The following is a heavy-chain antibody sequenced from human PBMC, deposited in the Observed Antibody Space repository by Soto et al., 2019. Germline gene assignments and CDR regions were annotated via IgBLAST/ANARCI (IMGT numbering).Heavy chain of an antibody. J-gene: IGHJ6*03. D-gene: IGHD3-10*01. CDR2: INHSGST. Sequence: PSETLSLTCAVYGGSFSGYYWSWIRQPPGKGLEWIGEINHSGSTNYNPSLKSRVTISVDTSKNQFSLKLSSVTAADTAVYYCARAAGEWVGELLSYYYYMDVWGKGTTVTVSS. V-gene: IGHV4-34*01. CDR1: GGSFSGYY. CDR3: ARAAGEWVGELLSYYYYMDV.